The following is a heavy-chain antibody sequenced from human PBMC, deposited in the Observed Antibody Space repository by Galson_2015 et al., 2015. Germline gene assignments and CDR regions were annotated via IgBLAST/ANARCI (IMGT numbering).Heavy chain of an antibody. V-gene: IGHV3-30*01. D-gene: IGHD3-16*01. CDR1: GFAFSSYA. CDR2: ISYDGSNK. J-gene: IGHJ4*02. CDR3: ARDGPHGGYYFDY. Sequence: SLRLSCAASGFAFSSYAMHWVRQAPGKGLEWVAVISYDGSNKYYADSVKGRFTISRDNSKNTLYLQMNSLRAEDTAVYFCARDGPHGGYYFDYWGQGTLVTVSS.